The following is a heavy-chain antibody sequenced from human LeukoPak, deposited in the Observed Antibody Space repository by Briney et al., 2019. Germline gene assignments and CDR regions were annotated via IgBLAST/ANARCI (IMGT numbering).Heavy chain of an antibody. CDR3: ARRSVAGPLWWFDP. V-gene: IGHV4-59*08. Sequence: SEALSLTCTVSGGSISSYYWSWIRQPPGKGLEWIGYIYYSGSTNYSPSLKSRVTISVDTSKNQFSLKLSSVTAADTAVYYCARRSVAGPLWWFDPWGQGTLVTVSS. D-gene: IGHD6-19*01. CDR2: IYYSGST. CDR1: GGSISSYY. J-gene: IGHJ5*02.